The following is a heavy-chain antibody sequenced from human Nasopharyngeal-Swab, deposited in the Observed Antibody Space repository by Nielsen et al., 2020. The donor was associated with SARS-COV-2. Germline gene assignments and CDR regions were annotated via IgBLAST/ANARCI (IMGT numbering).Heavy chain of an antibody. Sequence: GGSLRLSCEASGFTVSSNYMSWVRQAPGKGLEWVSVIYSDGSTSYADSVKGRFTISRDNAKNSLYLQMNSLRAEDTAVYYCASMLVGDYVPFDYWGQGTLVTVSS. D-gene: IGHD4-17*01. J-gene: IGHJ4*02. V-gene: IGHV3-53*01. CDR1: GFTVSSNY. CDR2: IYSDGST. CDR3: ASMLVGDYVPFDY.